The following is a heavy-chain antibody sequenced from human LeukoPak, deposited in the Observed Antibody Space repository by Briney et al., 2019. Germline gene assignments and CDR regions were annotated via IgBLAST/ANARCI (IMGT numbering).Heavy chain of an antibody. J-gene: IGHJ4*02. Sequence: GGSLRLSFAASGFAFSSYAMSWVRPAPGKGLEWVSAISGSGGSTYYADSVKGRFTISRDNSKNTLYLQMNSLRAEDTAVYYCAKGPAAAAFDYWGQGTLVTVSS. V-gene: IGHV3-23*01. CDR1: GFAFSSYA. D-gene: IGHD6-13*01. CDR3: AKGPAAAAFDY. CDR2: ISGSGGST.